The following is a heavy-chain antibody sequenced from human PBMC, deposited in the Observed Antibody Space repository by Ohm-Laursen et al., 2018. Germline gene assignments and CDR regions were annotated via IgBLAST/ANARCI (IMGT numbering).Heavy chain of an antibody. CDR2: IYYSGST. J-gene: IGHJ4*02. CDR1: GGSISSYY. V-gene: IGHV4-59*07. CDR3: ARAWGPGLDY. D-gene: IGHD3-16*01. Sequence: SDTLSLTCTVSGGSISSYYWSWIRQPPGKGLEWIGYIYYSGSTNYNPSLKSRVTISVDTSKNQFSLKLSSVTAADTAVYYCARAWGPGLDYWGQGTLVTVSS.